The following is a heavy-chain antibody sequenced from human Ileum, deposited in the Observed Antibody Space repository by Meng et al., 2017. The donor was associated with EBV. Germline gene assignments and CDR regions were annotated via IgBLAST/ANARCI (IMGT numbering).Heavy chain of an antibody. Sequence: QLQLQESGPGLGQPPQSLSLSCVISGDSVSSDKTAWNWIRQSPSRGLEWLGRTYRRSRWYYDYALSVKSRINISPDTSKNQVSLQLNSVTDEDTGIYYCATSRIAKFDRWGQGTLVTVSS. V-gene: IGHV6-1*01. J-gene: IGHJ5*02. CDR3: ATSRIAKFDR. CDR2: TYRRSRWYY. CDR1: GDSVSSDKTA.